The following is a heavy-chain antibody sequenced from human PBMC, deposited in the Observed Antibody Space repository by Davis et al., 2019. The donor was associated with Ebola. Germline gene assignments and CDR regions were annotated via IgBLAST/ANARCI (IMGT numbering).Heavy chain of an antibody. CDR3: ARHGGLEYSSSSSYYGMDV. Sequence: AASVKVSCKASGYTFTGYYMHWVRQAPGQGLEWMGRIIPILGIANYAQKFQGRVTITADKSTSTAYMELSSLRSEDTAVYYCARHGGLEYSSSSSYYGMDVWGQGTTVTVSS. CDR2: IIPILGIA. CDR1: GYTFTGYY. V-gene: IGHV1-69*02. J-gene: IGHJ6*02. D-gene: IGHD6-6*01.